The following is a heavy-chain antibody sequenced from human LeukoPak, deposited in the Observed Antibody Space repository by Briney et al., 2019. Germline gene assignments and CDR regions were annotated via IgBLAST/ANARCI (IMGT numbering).Heavy chain of an antibody. V-gene: IGHV3-7*04. CDR1: GFTFSSYW. J-gene: IGHJ4*02. CDR3: ARAGWGSPPPFDY. Sequence: GGSLRLSCAASGFTFSSYWMSWVRQAPGKGLEWVANIKQDGSEKYYVDSVKGRFTISRDNAKNSLYLQMNSLRAEDTAVYYCARAGWGSPPPFDYWGQGTLVTVSS. CDR2: IKQDGSEK. D-gene: IGHD6-19*01.